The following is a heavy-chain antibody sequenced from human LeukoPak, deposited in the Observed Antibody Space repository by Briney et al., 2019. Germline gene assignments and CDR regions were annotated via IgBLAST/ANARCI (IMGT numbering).Heavy chain of an antibody. J-gene: IGHJ1*01. CDR1: GDSVSSNSAA. D-gene: IGHD6-13*01. CDR3: ANDSSSWYVYFQH. V-gene: IGHV6-1*01. CDR2: TYYRSKWYN. Sequence: SQTLSLTCAISGDSVSSNSAAWNWIRQSPSRGLEWLGRTYYRSKWYNDYAVSVKSRILINPDTSKNQFSLQLTSVTPEDTAVYYCANDSSSWYVYFQHWGQGTLVTVSS.